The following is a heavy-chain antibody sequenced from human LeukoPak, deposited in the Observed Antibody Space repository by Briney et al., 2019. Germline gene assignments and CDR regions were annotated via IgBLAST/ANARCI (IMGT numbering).Heavy chain of an antibody. J-gene: IGHJ5*02. D-gene: IGHD6-19*01. CDR1: GGTIRSYY. CDR2: MHHSGST. CDR3: ARHAAVEGSSGWSPLWWFDP. Sequence: SETLSLTCTVSGGTIRSYYWSWIRQPPGKGLEWIGYMHHSGSTKHNPYLKSRVTISVDTSKSQFSLKLSSVTAADTAVYYCARHAAVEGSSGWSPLWWFDPWGQGTLVTVSS. V-gene: IGHV4-59*08.